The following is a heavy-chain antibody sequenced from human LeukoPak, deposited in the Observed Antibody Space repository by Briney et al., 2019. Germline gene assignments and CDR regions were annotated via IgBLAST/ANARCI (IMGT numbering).Heavy chain of an antibody. V-gene: IGHV4-34*01. CDR3: ARRGRYCSGGSCSNWFDP. Sequence: SETLSLTCAVYGGSLNDHYWSWIRQPPGKGLEWIGEINDSESTNYKPSLMSRVTISVDTSKNQFSLKLTSVTAADTAVYYCARRGRYCSGGSCSNWFDPWGQGTLVTVSS. D-gene: IGHD2-15*01. CDR1: GGSLNDHY. CDR2: INDSEST. J-gene: IGHJ5*02.